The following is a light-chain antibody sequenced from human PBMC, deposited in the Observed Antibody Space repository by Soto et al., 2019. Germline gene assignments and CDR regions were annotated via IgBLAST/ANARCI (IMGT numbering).Light chain of an antibody. V-gene: IGKV1-27*01. CDR1: QGISNY. J-gene: IGKJ3*01. CDR3: QKYNSAPHT. Sequence: DIQMTQSPSSLSASVGDRVTITCRVSQGISNYLAWYQQKPGKVPKLLIYAASTLQSGVPSRFSGSGSGTDFTLTISSLQPEDVATYYCQKYNSAPHTFGPGTKVDIK. CDR2: AAS.